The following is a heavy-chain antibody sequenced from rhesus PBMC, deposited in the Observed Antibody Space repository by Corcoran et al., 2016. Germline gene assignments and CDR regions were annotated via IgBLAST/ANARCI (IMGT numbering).Heavy chain of an antibody. CDR2: IYWNESK. J-gene: IGHJ4*01. CDR1: GFSISTSGTG. D-gene: IGHD3-16*01. Sequence: QVTLKESGPALVKPTQTLTLTCTFSGFSISTSGTGVGWIRQPPGKALEWLASIYWNESKYDSTSLKSRLTISKDTYKNQVVLTMTNMDPVDTATYYCARVLYYYSGSYYPYYFDYWGRSPGHRLL. V-gene: IGHV2-95*01. CDR3: ARVLYYYSGSYYPYYFDY.